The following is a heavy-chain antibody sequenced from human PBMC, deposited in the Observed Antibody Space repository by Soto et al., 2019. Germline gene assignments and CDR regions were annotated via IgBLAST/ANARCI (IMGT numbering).Heavy chain of an antibody. Sequence: ETLSLTCTVSGYSISSGSYWAWIRQPPGKGPEWIASIYHGGTTFYNPSLRSRVTMSADVSKNQFSLRLTSVTAADTALYYCARGMTPPGAPAWYYFDSWGQGTLVTVSS. J-gene: IGHJ4*02. CDR3: ARGMTPPGAPAWYYFDS. D-gene: IGHD2-8*02. CDR2: IYHGGTT. V-gene: IGHV4-38-2*02. CDR1: GYSISSGSY.